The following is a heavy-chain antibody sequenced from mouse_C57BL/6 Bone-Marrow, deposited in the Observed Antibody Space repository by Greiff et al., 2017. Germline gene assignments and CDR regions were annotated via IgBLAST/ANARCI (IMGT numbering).Heavy chain of an antibody. V-gene: IGHV1-15*01. CDR2: IDPEPGGT. D-gene: IGHD1-1*01. J-gene: IGHJ4*01. CDR3: TREVVTTVVAPDYYARDY. CDR1: GYTFTDYE. Sequence: VQLQQSGAELVRPGASVTLSCKASGYTFTDYEMHWVEQTPVHGLEWIGAIDPEPGGTAYNQKFKGKAILTADKSSSTAYLELRSLTSEDSAVYYCTREVVTTVVAPDYYARDYGGQGTSVTVSS.